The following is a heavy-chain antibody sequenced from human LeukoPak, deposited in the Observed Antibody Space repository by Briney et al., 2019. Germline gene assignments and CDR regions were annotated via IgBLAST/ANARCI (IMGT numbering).Heavy chain of an antibody. D-gene: IGHD2-2*01. CDR1: GGSISSYY. CDR3: ARHRNERVPAATAVYYYYYMDV. J-gene: IGHJ6*03. V-gene: IGHV4-59*08. CDR2: IYYSGST. Sequence: PSETLSLTCTVSGGSISSYYWSWIRQPPGKGLEWIGYIYYSGSTNYNPSLKSRVTISVDTSKNQFSPKLSSVTAADTAMYYCARHRNERVPAATAVYYYYYMDVWGKGTTVTVSS.